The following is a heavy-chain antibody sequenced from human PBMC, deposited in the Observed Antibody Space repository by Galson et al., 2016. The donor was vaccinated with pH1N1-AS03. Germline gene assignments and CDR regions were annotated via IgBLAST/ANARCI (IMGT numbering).Heavy chain of an antibody. D-gene: IGHD6-19*01. CDR3: AREATSSGRYAKFDYYYGMDV. CDR1: GDSVSSRFYY. CDR2: IYHSENT. J-gene: IGHJ6*02. V-gene: IGHV4-39*07. Sequence: ETLFLTCTVSGDSVSSRFYYWDWIRQSPGKGLEWIGSIYHSENTYYNPSLKSRVTIALEESTNQFSLRLTSVTAADTAVCYCAREATSSGRYAKFDYYYGMDVWGQGTTVTVAS.